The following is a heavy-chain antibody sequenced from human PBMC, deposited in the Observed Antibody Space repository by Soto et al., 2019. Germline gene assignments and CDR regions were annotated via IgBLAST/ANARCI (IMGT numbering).Heavy chain of an antibody. D-gene: IGHD1-26*01. J-gene: IGHJ4*02. V-gene: IGHV4-59*01. CDR1: GASFGTYY. CDR2: IFYSGHL. CDR3: AIEGGGYRFDY. Sequence: QVQLQESGPGLVKPSETLSLTCAVSGASFGTYYWSWIRQPPGKGLEWIGYIFYSGHLKYNPSLKSRLTISVDPSKNLISLRLTSVTAADTAVYYCAIEGGGYRFDYWGQGTLVTVSS.